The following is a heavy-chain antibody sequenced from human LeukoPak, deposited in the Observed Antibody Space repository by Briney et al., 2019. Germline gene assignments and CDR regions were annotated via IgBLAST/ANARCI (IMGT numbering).Heavy chain of an antibody. CDR2: INHNGST. J-gene: IGHJ5*02. CDR1: GGSFSGYS. D-gene: IGHD2-2*01. Sequence: SETLSLTCAVYGGSFSGYSWSWIRQPPGKGLEWIGEINHNGSTNYNPSLKSRVTISVDTSKNQFSLKLSSVTAADTAVYYCAREPDIVVVPAALDNWFDPWGQGTLVTVSS. CDR3: AREPDIVVVPAALDNWFDP. V-gene: IGHV4-34*01.